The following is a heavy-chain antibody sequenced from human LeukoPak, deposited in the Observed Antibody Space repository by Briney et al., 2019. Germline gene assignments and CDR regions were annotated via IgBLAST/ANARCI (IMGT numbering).Heavy chain of an antibody. CDR3: ARDDYGDFVFDY. J-gene: IGHJ4*02. V-gene: IGHV3-21*01. CDR1: GFTFSSYS. CDR2: ISSSSSYI. D-gene: IGHD4-17*01. Sequence: GGSLRLSCAASGFTFSSYSMNWVRQAPGKGLEWVSSISSSSSYIYYADSVKGRFTISRDNAKNSLYLQMNSLRAEGTAVYYCARDDYGDFVFDYWGQGTLVTVSS.